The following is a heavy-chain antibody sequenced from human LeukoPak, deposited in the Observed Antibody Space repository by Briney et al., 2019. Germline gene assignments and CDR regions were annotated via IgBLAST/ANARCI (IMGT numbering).Heavy chain of an antibody. CDR3: AYDFWSGYYTPLVY. V-gene: IGHV3-23*01. J-gene: IGHJ4*02. CDR1: GFTFRSCA. CDR2: ISGSGDNT. Sequence: GGSLRLSCAASGFTFRSCAMSWVRQAPGKGLEWVSAISGSGDNTYYADSARGRFTISRDNSKNTLYLQMSSLRAEDTAIYYCAYDFWSGYYTPLVYWGRGTLVTVSS. D-gene: IGHD3-3*01.